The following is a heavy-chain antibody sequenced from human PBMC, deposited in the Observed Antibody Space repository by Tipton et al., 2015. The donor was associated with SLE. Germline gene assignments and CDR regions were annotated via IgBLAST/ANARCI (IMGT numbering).Heavy chain of an antibody. J-gene: IGHJ3*02. Sequence: TLSLTCAVYGGPFSGYYWNWIRQPPGKGLEWIGEINDSGTTNYIPSLKSRVSISVDTSKNHFSLSLTSVTAADAAVYYCALRILVVGGEESDIWGQGTKVTVS. V-gene: IGHV4-34*01. CDR3: ALRILVVGGEESDI. D-gene: IGHD2-15*01. CDR2: INDSGTT. CDR1: GGPFSGYY.